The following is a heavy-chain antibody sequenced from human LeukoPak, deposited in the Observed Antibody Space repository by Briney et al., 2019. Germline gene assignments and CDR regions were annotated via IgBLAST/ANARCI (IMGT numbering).Heavy chain of an antibody. D-gene: IGHD3-9*01. CDR1: GFTFRDYY. V-gene: IGHV3-11*01. CDR2: TSSSGGSI. Sequence: GGSLRLSCAASGFTFRDYYMIWIRQAPGKGLEWVSYTSSSGGSIYYADSVRGRFTISRDNAKNLLFLQMNSLRAEDTAVYYCARALNDALDIWGRGTTVTVSS. CDR3: ARALNDALDI. J-gene: IGHJ3*02.